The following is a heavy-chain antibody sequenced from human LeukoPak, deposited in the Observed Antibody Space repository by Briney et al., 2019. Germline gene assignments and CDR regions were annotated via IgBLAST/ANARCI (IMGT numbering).Heavy chain of an antibody. V-gene: IGHV4-38-2*01. CDR1: GFSISSGYY. CDR2: IHPSGTM. Sequence: SETLSLTCVVSGFSISSGYYWGWIRQPPGKGLEWIGNIHPSGTMFHNSSLNSRVTMSIDKSKNQLSLKLSSVTAADTAVYYCARQAERRVVNWGQGTLVTVSS. CDR3: ARQAERRVVN. J-gene: IGHJ4*02. D-gene: IGHD1-1*01.